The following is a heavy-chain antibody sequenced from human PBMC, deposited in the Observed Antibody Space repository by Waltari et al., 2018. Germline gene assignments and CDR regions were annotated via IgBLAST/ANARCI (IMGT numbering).Heavy chain of an antibody. CDR3: ARASSGVVDN. D-gene: IGHD2-21*01. V-gene: IGHV4-34*01. CDR2: INHSGST. Sequence: QVQLQQWGAGLLKPSETLSLTCAVYGGSFSGYYWSWIRQPPGKGLEWIGEINHSGSTNYNPSVKSRVTISVDTSKNQFSLKLSSVTAADTAVYYCARASSGVVDNWGQGTLVTVSS. CDR1: GGSFSGYY. J-gene: IGHJ4*02.